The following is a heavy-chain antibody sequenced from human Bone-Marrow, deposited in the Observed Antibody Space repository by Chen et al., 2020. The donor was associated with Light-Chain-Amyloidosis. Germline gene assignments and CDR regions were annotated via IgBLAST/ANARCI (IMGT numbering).Heavy chain of an antibody. J-gene: IGHJ3*02. Sequence: EVQLVESGGGLLQRGGSLRLSCAASGFAFSSYAMSWVRQAPGKGLEWVSTIRGSGGSRYYGDSVKGRFTISRDNSKNALFVKMNSLRAEDTAVYYCAKDISYDDILPGYPADAFDIWGQGTMVTVSS. V-gene: IGHV3-23*04. CDR3: AKDISYDDILPGYPADAFDI. CDR2: IRGSGGSR. CDR1: GFAFSSYA. D-gene: IGHD3-9*01.